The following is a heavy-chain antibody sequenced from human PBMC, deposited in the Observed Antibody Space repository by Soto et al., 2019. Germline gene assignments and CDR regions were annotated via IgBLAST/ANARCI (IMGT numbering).Heavy chain of an antibody. D-gene: IGHD2-15*01. CDR1: GFTFSSYD. CDR3: ARDIRYCSGNSCYSWGMDV. V-gene: IGHV3-13*01. J-gene: IGHJ6*02. Sequence: EVQLVESGGGLVQPGGSLRLSCAASGFTFSSYDMHWVRQATGKGLEWVSVIGTAGDTYYPGSVKGRFTISRENAKNSLYLQMNSLRAEDTAVYYCARDIRYCSGNSCYSWGMDVWGQGTTVTVSS. CDR2: IGTAGDT.